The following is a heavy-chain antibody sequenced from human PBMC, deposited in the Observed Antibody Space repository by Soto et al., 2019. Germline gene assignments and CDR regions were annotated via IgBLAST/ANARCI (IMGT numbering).Heavy chain of an antibody. V-gene: IGHV5-51*01. CDR2: IYPGDSDT. Sequence: GESLKISCKGSGYSFTSYWIGWVRQMPGKGLEWMGIIYPGDSDTRYSPSFQGQVTISADKSISTAYLQWSSLKASDTAMYYCASLAGYAKMVSGNFQHWGQGTLVTVSS. CDR3: ASLAGYAKMVSGNFQH. D-gene: IGHD2-15*01. CDR1: GYSFTSYW. J-gene: IGHJ1*01.